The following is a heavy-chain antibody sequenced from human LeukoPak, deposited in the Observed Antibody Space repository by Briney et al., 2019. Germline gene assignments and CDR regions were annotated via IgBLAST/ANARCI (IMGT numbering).Heavy chain of an antibody. J-gene: IGHJ4*02. Sequence: SETLSLTCTVSGYSISSGYYWGWIRQPPGKGLEWIGSIYHSGSTYYNPSLKSRVTISVDTSKNQFSLKLSSVTAADTAVYYCARGRQSTYYFDYWGQGTLVTVSS. CDR2: IYHSGST. V-gene: IGHV4-38-2*02. D-gene: IGHD5/OR15-5a*01. CDR3: ARGRQSTYYFDY. CDR1: GYSISSGYY.